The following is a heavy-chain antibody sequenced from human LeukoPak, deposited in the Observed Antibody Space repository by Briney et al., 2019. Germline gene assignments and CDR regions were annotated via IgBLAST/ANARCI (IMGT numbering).Heavy chain of an antibody. Sequence: SETLSLTCIVSGDSTNNDYWSWIRQPAGEVLEWIGRVHISEGTNYNPSLKSRVSMSLDTSKGQFSLILSSVTAADTAVYYCARFYSGSPNAFDIWGQGTMVTVSS. CDR3: ARFYSGSPNAFDI. CDR2: VHISEGT. CDR1: GDSTNNDY. V-gene: IGHV4-4*07. J-gene: IGHJ3*02. D-gene: IGHD5-12*01.